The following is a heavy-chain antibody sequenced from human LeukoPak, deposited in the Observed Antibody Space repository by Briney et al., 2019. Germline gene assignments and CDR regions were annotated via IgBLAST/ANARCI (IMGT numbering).Heavy chain of an antibody. CDR1: GFTFSSHW. J-gene: IGHJ4*02. CDR3: ARGYWNFDN. V-gene: IGHV3-7*01. Sequence: PGGSLRLSCAASGFTFSSHWMAWVRQAPGKGLEWVANIKQDGSDKYYLDSMKGRLTISRDNAKNSLYLQMNSLRVEDTAVYYCARGYWNFDNWGQGTLVSVSS. D-gene: IGHD1-1*01. CDR2: IKQDGSDK.